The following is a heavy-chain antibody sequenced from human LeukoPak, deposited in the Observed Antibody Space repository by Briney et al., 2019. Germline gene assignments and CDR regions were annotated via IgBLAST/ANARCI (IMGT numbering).Heavy chain of an antibody. J-gene: IGHJ5*02. CDR1: GFTFTTYS. CDR2: ISSGSSAI. CDR3: VKDLMRDRWFGES. Sequence: PGGSLRLSCEASGFTFTTYSMTWVRQAPGKGLEWVSIISSGSSAIFSADALKGRFTISRDTSRNTLYLQMNSLRLEDTAIYYCVKDLMRDRWFGESWGQGTLVTVSS. D-gene: IGHD3-10*01. V-gene: IGHV3-21*01.